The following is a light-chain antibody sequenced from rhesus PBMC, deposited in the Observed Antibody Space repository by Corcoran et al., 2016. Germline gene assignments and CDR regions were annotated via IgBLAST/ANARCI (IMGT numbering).Light chain of an antibody. Sequence: EVVLTQSPATLSLSPGETATLSCRASQSVSSSLAWYQQKPGQVPRLLIYGASSRATGIPDRFSGGGSGTDFNLTISSLGPEDFAGYYCQQYSNWPQTFGQGTKVEIK. CDR3: QQYSNWPQT. J-gene: IGKJ1*01. CDR1: QSVSSS. CDR2: GAS. V-gene: IGKV3-42*03.